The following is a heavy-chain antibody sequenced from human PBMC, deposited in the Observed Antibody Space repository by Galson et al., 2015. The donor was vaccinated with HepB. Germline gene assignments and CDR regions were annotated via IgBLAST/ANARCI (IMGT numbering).Heavy chain of an antibody. J-gene: IGHJ3*02. V-gene: IGHV3-74*01. CDR1: GFTFSSYW. CDR2: INSDGSST. D-gene: IGHD3-22*01. CDR3: ARPSDYYDSSGYFGAFDI. Sequence: SLRLSCAASGFTFSSYWMHWVRQAPGKGLVWVSRINSDGSSTSYADSVKGRFTISRDNAKNTLYLQMNSLRAEDTAVYYCARPSDYYDSSGYFGAFDIWGQGTMVTVSS.